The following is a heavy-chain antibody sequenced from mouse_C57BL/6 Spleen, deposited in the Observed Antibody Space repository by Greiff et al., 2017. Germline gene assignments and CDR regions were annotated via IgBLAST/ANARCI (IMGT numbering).Heavy chain of an antibody. J-gene: IGHJ2*01. V-gene: IGHV1-4*01. D-gene: IGHD2-10*01. Sequence: QVQLQQSGAELARPGASVKMSCKASGYTFTSYTMHWVKQRPGQGLEWIGYINPSSGYTKYNQKFKDKATLTADKSSSTAYMQLSSLTSEDSAVDYCARRPSYGNLDYWGQGTTLTVSS. CDR2: INPSSGYT. CDR1: GYTFTSYT. CDR3: ARRPSYGNLDY.